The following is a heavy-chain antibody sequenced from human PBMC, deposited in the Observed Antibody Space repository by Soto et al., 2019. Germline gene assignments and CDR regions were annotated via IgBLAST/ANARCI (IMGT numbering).Heavy chain of an antibody. CDR1: GGTFSSYT. D-gene: IGHD2-2*01. CDR3: ARGRVPAATYYYGMDV. CDR2: IIPILGIA. Sequence: QVQLVQSGAEVKKPGSSVKVSCKASGGTFSSYTISWVRQAPGQGLEWMGRIIPILGIANYAQKFQGRVTITADKSTSTAYRELSSLRSEDTAVYYCARGRVPAATYYYGMDVWGQGTTVTVSS. V-gene: IGHV1-69*02. J-gene: IGHJ6*02.